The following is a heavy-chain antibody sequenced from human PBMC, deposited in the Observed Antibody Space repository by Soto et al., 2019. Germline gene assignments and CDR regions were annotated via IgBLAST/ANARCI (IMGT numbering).Heavy chain of an antibody. J-gene: IGHJ5*02. CDR1: GGSFCGYY. D-gene: IGHD3-10*01. V-gene: IGHV4-34*01. CDR2: INHSGST. CDR3: ARGHGGSGSYYNGGYNWFDP. Sequence: SWTLSLTCAVYGGSFCGYYWSWICQPPGKGLEWIGEINHSGSTNYNPSLKSRVTISVDTSKNQFSLKLSSVTAADTAVYYCARGHGGSGSYYNGGYNWFDPWGQGTLVTVSS.